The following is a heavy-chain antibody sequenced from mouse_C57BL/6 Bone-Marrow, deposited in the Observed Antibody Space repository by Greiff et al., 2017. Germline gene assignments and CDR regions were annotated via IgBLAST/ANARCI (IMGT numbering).Heavy chain of an antibody. D-gene: IGHD1-1*01. Sequence: VQLQQSGAELVRPGTSVKMSCKASGYTFTNYWIGWAKQRPGHGLEWIGDIYPGGGYTNYNEKFKGKATLTADKSSSTAYMQFSSLTSEDSAIYYCARSSSYSYWYFDVGGTGTTVTVSS. J-gene: IGHJ1*03. CDR3: ARSSSYSYWYFDV. CDR1: GYTFTNYW. CDR2: IYPGGGYT. V-gene: IGHV1-63*01.